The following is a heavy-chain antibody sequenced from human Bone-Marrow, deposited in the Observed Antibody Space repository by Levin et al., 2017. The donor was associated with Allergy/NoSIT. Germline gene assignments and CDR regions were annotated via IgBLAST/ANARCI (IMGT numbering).Heavy chain of an antibody. V-gene: IGHV2-5*02. Sequence: QTLSLTCTFSGFSLTTPGVGVTWVRQPPGKALEWLAVIFWDDDKRYRPSLRSRLSITKDTSKNHVVLIMTNMDPVDTATYSCARSVAALPVGGAFDMWGQGTMVTVS. J-gene: IGHJ3*02. CDR2: IFWDDDK. CDR1: GFSLTTPGVG. D-gene: IGHD6-6*01. CDR3: ARSVAALPVGGAFDM.